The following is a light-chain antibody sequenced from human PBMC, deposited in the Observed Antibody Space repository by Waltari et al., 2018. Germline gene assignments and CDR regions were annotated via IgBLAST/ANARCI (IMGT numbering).Light chain of an antibody. CDR3: QQSSSTPPT. CDR2: AAS. CDR1: QSISTY. J-gene: IGKJ1*01. V-gene: IGKV1-39*01. Sequence: DIQMTQSPSSLSASVGDRVPITCRASQSISTYLHWYQHIPGKAPNLLIYAASTVQGGVPSRFSGSGSGTDFTLTISSLQPEDFATYYCQQSSSTPPTFAQGTKVEVK.